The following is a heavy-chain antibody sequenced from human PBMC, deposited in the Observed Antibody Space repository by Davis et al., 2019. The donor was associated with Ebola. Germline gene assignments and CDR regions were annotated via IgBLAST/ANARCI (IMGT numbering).Heavy chain of an antibody. CDR3: ARLPYSSGPPGFDY. CDR1: GGTFSSYA. CDR2: IIPIFGTA. D-gene: IGHD6-19*01. J-gene: IGHJ4*02. Sequence: SVKVSCKASGGTFSSYAISWVRQAPGQGLEWMGGIIPIFGTANYAQKFQGRVTITADESTSTAYTELSSLRSDDTAVYYCARLPYSSGPPGFDYWGQGTLVTVSS. V-gene: IGHV1-69*13.